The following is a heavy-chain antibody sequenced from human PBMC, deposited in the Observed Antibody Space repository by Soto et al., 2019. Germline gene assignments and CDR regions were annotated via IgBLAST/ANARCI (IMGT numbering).Heavy chain of an antibody. CDR1: GFTSRSYA. J-gene: IGHJ4*02. V-gene: IGHV3-23*01. CDR2: ISQSGGST. D-gene: IGHD1-26*01. CDR3: ATILDGSFDY. Sequence: PGGSLRLSCAASGFTSRSYAMSWVRQAPGKGLEWVSTISQSGGSTYYPDSVKGRFTISRGNSKNTLYLQMKSLSAEDTAVYYCATILDGSFDYWGQGT.